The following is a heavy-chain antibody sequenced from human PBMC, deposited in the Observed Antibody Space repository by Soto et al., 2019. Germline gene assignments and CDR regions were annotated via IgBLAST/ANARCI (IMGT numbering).Heavy chain of an antibody. D-gene: IGHD3-16*01. V-gene: IGHV3-23*01. CDR2: ISGSGDNT. CDR1: GFTFSSFA. Sequence: PGGSLRLSCEASGFTFSSFAMSWVRQAPGKGLEWVSAISGSGDNTYYADSVKGRFTISRDNSKSTLYLQMNTLSADDTAVYYCAKAYLHVIAPLWGRFDPWRQGTLVTVSS. CDR3: AKAYLHVIAPLWGRFDP. J-gene: IGHJ5*02.